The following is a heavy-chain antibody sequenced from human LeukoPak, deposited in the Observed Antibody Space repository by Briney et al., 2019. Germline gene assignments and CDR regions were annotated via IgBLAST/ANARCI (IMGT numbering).Heavy chain of an antibody. J-gene: IGHJ4*02. V-gene: IGHV5-10-1*01. CDR2: IDPSGSYT. CDR3: ARYPQDYYYDSSGYSYYFDY. D-gene: IGHD3-22*01. Sequence: GESLKISCKGSGYSFTSYWISWVRQMPGKGLEWMGRIDPSGSYTNYSPSFQGHVTISADKSISTAYLQWSSLKASDTAMYYCARYPQDYYYDSSGYSYYFDYWGQGTLVTVSS. CDR1: GYSFTSYW.